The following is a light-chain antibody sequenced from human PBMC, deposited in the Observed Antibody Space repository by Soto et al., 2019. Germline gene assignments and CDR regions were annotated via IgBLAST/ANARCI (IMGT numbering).Light chain of an antibody. J-gene: IGKJ1*01. CDR3: QQYNNRPPWT. V-gene: IGKV3-15*01. CDR2: GAS. Sequence: EIVMTQSPATLSVSPGERATLSCRASQSVGSNLTWYQQRPGQPPRLLMYGASTRATGIPARFSGSGSGAEFTLTISSLQSEDFAVYYCQQYNNRPPWTFGQGTKVEIK. CDR1: QSVGSN.